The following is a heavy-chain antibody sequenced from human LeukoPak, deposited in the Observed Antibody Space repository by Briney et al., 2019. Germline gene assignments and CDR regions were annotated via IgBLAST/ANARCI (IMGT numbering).Heavy chain of an antibody. D-gene: IGHD2-2*01. Sequence: SETLSLTCSVSIGSISSSKWWSWVRQSPVKGLEWIGEIYLYGTTNYNPSFTSRVTMSVDRSKNQFSLNLTSVTAADTAVYFCARAPRAYCSTTGSCFQDYWGQGTLVTVSS. CDR2: IYLYGTT. J-gene: IGHJ4*02. V-gene: IGHV4-4*02. CDR1: IGSISSSKW. CDR3: ARAPRAYCSTTGSCFQDY.